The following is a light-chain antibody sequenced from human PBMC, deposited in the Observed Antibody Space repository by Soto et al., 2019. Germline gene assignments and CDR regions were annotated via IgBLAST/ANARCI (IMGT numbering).Light chain of an antibody. CDR2: DPS. V-gene: IGKV1-13*02. Sequence: AIQLTQSPSSLSASIGDRVTITCRARQGIGSALAWYQQAPGKPPKLLIFDPSTLENGVPSRFSCGGSGTDFTLTISSLQPEDFATYYCLLFNTYPQAFGGGTKVEIK. CDR3: LLFNTYPQA. J-gene: IGKJ4*01. CDR1: QGIGSA.